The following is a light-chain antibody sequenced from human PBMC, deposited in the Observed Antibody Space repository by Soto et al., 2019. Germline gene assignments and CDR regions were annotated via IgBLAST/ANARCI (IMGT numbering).Light chain of an antibody. Sequence: EILMTQSPGTLYLTPGERATLSCRASQSVSSSYLAWYQQKPGQAPRLLIYGASSRATGIPDRFSGSGSGTDFTLTISRLEPEDFAVYYCQQYNDWPLTFGGGTKVDIK. V-gene: IGKV3-20*01. J-gene: IGKJ4*01. CDR1: QSVSSSY. CDR2: GAS. CDR3: QQYNDWPLT.